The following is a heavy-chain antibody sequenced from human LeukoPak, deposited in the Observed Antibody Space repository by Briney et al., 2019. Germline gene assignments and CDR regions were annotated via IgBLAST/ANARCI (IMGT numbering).Heavy chain of an antibody. J-gene: IGHJ4*02. D-gene: IGHD3-10*01. Sequence: GGSLRLSCAASGFTFSSYAMSWVRQAPGKGLEWVSSISGSGGTTYHADSVKGRFTISRDNSKNTLYLQMNSLRAEDTAVYYCAKRPNRDPYGSGPFDYWGQGTLVTVSS. CDR2: ISGSGGTT. CDR1: GFTFSSYA. CDR3: AKRPNRDPYGSGPFDY. V-gene: IGHV3-23*01.